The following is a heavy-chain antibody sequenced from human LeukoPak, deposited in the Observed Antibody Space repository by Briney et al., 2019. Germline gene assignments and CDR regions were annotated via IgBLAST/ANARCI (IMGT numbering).Heavy chain of an antibody. CDR3: ARKGRIYGDYDY. CDR1: GYTFTDYY. Sequence: GASVKLSCKASGYTFTDYYMNWVRQSPGQRLEWNGWIYPNSDGTQYAQKFQGRVTVTRDTSDSTAYMEMSSLRSDDTAVYYCARKGRIYGDYDYWGRGTLVTVSS. V-gene: IGHV1-2*02. D-gene: IGHD4-17*01. CDR2: IYPNSDGT. J-gene: IGHJ4*02.